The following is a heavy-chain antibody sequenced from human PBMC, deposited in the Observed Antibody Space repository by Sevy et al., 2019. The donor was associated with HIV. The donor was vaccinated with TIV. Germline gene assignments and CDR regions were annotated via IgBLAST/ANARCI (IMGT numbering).Heavy chain of an antibody. CDR2: IDSDGSA. CDR3: ARDRYYDASGYYYYYYGMDV. J-gene: IGHJ6*02. CDR1: GFTVSDNY. D-gene: IGHD3-22*01. Sequence: GGSLRLSCAASGFTVSDNYMAWVRLAPGKGLEWVSLIDSDGSAYYADTVKGRFTISRDNVKNTLYVQINALSAEDTGLYFCARDRYYDASGYYYYYYGMDVWGQGTTVTVSS. V-gene: IGHV3-66*01.